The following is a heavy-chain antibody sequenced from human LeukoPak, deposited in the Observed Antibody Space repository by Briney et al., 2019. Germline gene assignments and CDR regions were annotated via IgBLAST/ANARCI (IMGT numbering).Heavy chain of an antibody. V-gene: IGHV3-48*01. CDR1: GFTFSSYA. Sequence: PGGSLRLSCAASGFTFSSYAMNWVRQAPGKGLEWLSYISSDGTTIYYADSVKGRITISRDNARKSLYLRVNSLRAEDTAVYYCVPQKGYGGNPLDYWGQGTLVIVST. CDR2: ISSDGTTI. CDR3: VPQKGYGGNPLDY. J-gene: IGHJ4*02. D-gene: IGHD4-23*01.